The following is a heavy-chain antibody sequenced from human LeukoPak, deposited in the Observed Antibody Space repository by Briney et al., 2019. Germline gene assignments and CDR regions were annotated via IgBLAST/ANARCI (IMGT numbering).Heavy chain of an antibody. CDR2: IKSKTDGGTT. D-gene: IGHD3-9*01. Sequence: PGGSLRLSCAASGFTFTNAWMSWVRQAPGRGLEWVGRIKSKTDGGTTDYAAPVKGRFTISRDDSKNTLYLQMNSLKTEDTAVYYCTTGAYDILTGYYHWYFDHWGRGTLVTVPS. V-gene: IGHV3-15*01. J-gene: IGHJ2*01. CDR3: TTGAYDILTGYYHWYFDH. CDR1: GFTFTNAW.